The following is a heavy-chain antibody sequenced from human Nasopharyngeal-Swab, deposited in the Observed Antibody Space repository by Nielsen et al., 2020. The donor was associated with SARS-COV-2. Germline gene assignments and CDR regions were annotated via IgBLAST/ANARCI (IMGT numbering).Heavy chain of an antibody. D-gene: IGHD2/OR15-2a*01. CDR2: ISHTGRSI. V-gene: IGHV3-21*01. Sequence: GESLKISCLTSGFLFSSYTMNWVRQAPGKGLEWVSSISHTGRSIFYADSVKGRFTISRDNAMNSVYLQMSGLRAEDMALYYCVRVTFANYGLDYWGQGTPVTVSS. J-gene: IGHJ4*02. CDR3: VRVTFANYGLDY. CDR1: GFLFSSYT.